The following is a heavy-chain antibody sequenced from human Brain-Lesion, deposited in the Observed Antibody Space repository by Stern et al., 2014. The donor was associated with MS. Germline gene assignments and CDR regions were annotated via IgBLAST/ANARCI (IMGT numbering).Heavy chain of an antibody. CDR2: FDPEDGET. CDR1: GYTLTELS. Sequence: VQLVQSGAEVKKPGASVKVSCKVSGYTLTELSMHWVRQAPRTGIEWMGGFDPEDGETIYAQKFQGRVTMTEDTSTDTAYIELSSLRSEDTAVYYCATLSPGAGGNYYRHFDYWGQGTLVTVSS. D-gene: IGHD1-26*01. V-gene: IGHV1-24*01. CDR3: ATLSPGAGGNYYRHFDY. J-gene: IGHJ4*02.